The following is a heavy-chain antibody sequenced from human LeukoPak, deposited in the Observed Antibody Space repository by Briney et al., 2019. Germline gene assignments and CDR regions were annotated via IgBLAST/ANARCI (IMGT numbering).Heavy chain of an antibody. V-gene: IGHV4-59*01. D-gene: IGHD6-13*01. CDR1: GGSISSYY. J-gene: IGHJ4*02. CDR2: IYYSGST. CDR3: ARVNDSSMDY. Sequence: PSETLSLTCTVSGGSISSYYWSWIRQPPGKGLEWIGYIYYSGSTNYNPSLKSRVTISVDTSKNQFSLKPSSVTAADTAVYYCARVNDSSMDYWGQGTLVTVSS.